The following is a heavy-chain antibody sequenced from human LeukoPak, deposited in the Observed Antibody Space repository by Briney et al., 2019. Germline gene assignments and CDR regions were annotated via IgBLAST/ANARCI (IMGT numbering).Heavy chain of an antibody. CDR3: ARDPDYYGSGSYPNNWFDP. CDR2: IYTSGST. Sequence: RASETLSLTCTVSGASISSYYWSWVRQPAGKGLEWIGRIYTSGSTNYNPSLKSRVTMSVDTSKNQFSLKLSSVTAADTAVYYCARDPDYYGSGSYPNNWFDPWGQGTLVTVSS. J-gene: IGHJ5*02. CDR1: GASISSYY. V-gene: IGHV4-4*07. D-gene: IGHD3-10*01.